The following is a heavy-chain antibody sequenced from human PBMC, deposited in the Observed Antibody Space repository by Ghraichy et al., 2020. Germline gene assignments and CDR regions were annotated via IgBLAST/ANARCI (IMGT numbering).Heavy chain of an antibody. J-gene: IGHJ5*02. D-gene: IGHD3-10*01. V-gene: IGHV1-2*02. CDR2: INPNSGGT. CDR3: AGAMVREIRWFDP. CDR1: GYTFTGYY. Sequence: ASVKVSCKASGYTFTGYYMHWVRQAPGQGLEWMGWINPNSGGTNYAQKFQGRVTMTRDTSISTAYMELSRLRSDDTAVYYCAGAMVREIRWFDPWGQGTLVTVSS.